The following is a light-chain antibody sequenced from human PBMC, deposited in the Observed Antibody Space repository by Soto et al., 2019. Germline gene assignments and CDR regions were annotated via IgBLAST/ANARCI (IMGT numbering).Light chain of an antibody. CDR3: QQYANLPLT. CDR1: QDIDKY. J-gene: IGKJ3*01. V-gene: IGKV1-33*01. Sequence: DIEMTQSPPSLSASVGDRVTITCQASQDIDKYLNWYQQKPGKAPELLIYSASILETGVPSRFSGNGSGTDFTFTNSTLQPEDVAAYYCQQYANLPLTFGPGTKVDIK. CDR2: SAS.